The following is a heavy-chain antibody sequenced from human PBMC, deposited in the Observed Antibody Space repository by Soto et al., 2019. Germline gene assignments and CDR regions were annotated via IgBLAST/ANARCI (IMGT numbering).Heavy chain of an antibody. J-gene: IGHJ4*02. CDR2: IRSKAYGVPT. D-gene: IGHD5-18*01. Sequence: GSRSLSSTTSRFTFGDSAMGKVRQAPGKGLEWVGLIRSKAYGVPTEYAASVKGRFTISRDDSKTIAYLQMNSLKTEDTDVYYCTRGHSLQLDCWSQGTLAPASS. CDR3: TRGHSLQLDC. V-gene: IGHV3-49*04. CDR1: RFTFGDSA.